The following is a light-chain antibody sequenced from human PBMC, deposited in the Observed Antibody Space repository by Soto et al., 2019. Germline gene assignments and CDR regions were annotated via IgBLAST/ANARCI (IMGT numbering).Light chain of an antibody. CDR2: GSS. V-gene: IGKV3-20*01. CDR3: HQYGDSPLT. J-gene: IGKJ1*01. CDR1: QSVGSAS. Sequence: EIELTQSPGTLSLSPGERASLSCRASQSVGSASLAWYLQKPGQSHRLLIYGSSKRSTGIPGRFSGSGSGTDFTITISKLEPEDFAVYYCHQYGDSPLTFVQGTKVEI.